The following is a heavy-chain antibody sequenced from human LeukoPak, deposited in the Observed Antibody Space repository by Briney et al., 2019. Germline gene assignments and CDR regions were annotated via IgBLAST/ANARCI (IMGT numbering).Heavy chain of an antibody. CDR2: ISYGGNT. V-gene: IGHV4-39*07. CDR3: ARDRTWQARFDYYYYMDV. D-gene: IGHD3-16*01. Sequence: SETLSLTCSVSGGSIRSSDYYWGWIRQPPGKGLEWIGSISYGGNTYYNPSVKSRVAISVDTSKSQFSLKLSSVTAADTAVYYCARDRTWQARFDYYYYMDVWGKGTTVTVSS. J-gene: IGHJ6*03. CDR1: GGSIRSSDYY.